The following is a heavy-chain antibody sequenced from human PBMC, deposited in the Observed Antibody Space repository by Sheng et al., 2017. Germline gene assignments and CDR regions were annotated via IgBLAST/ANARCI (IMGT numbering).Heavy chain of an antibody. CDR2: IYYSGRT. Sequence: QLQLQESGPGLVKPSETLSLTCSVSGDSISSTNYYWGWIRQPPGKGLEWIGSIYYSGRTFYNPPSTVEPPYQETRPRIKFSLRLRSVTAADTAVYYCATYSSNAGRVDYWGQGTLVTVSP. V-gene: IGHV4-39*07. D-gene: IGHD6-13*01. J-gene: IGHJ4*02. CDR1: GDSISSTNYY. CDR3: ATYSSNAGRVDY.